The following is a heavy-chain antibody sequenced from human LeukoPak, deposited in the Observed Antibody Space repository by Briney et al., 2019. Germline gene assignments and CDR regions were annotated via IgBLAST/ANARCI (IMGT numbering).Heavy chain of an antibody. J-gene: IGHJ5*02. CDR3: AKDPYCGSTSCYTWFDP. V-gene: IGHV3-23*01. CDR1: GFTFSSYA. CDR2: ISGSGGST. D-gene: IGHD2-2*02. Sequence: GGSLRLSCAASGFTFSSYAMSWVRQAPGKGLEWVSAISGSGGSTYYADSVKGRFTISRDNSKNTLYLQMNSLRAEDTAVYYCAKDPYCGSTSCYTWFDPWGQGTLVTVSS.